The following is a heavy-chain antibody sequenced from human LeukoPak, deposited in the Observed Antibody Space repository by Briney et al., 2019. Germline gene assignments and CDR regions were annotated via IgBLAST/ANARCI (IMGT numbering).Heavy chain of an antibody. J-gene: IGHJ3*01. D-gene: IGHD3-16*01. CDR1: GGSISSHDYY. CDR3: ARAPWGWPHSDAFDV. CDR2: IYGSRTT. V-gene: IGHV4-61*02. Sequence: SETLSLTCSVSGGSISSHDYYFNWLRPAAGQGLEWIVRIYGSRTTHDAPSLSSRVTMWVDTAKKQFFLNLSPVTAADTATYYCARAPWGWPHSDAFDVWGQGTVVTVSS.